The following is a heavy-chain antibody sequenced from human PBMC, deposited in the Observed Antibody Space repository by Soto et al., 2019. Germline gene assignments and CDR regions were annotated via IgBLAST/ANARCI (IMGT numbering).Heavy chain of an antibody. J-gene: IGHJ5*02. CDR1: GYIFTAYR. D-gene: IGHD3-3*01. CDR3: ARGLITIFGVVENWFDP. Sequence: QVQLVQSGAEVKKPGASVKVSCKASGYIFTAYRLHWVRQAPGQRLEWMGWINTDTGDTKSSQHFQDRVTFTRDTSATTAYMELSSLTSEDTAVYSCARGLITIFGVVENWFDPWGQGTLVTVSS. CDR2: INTDTGDT. V-gene: IGHV1-3*04.